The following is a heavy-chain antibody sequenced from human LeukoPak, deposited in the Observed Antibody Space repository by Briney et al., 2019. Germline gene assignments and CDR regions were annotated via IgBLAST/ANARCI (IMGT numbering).Heavy chain of an antibody. Sequence: SETLSLTCTVSGGSISSYYWSWIRQPAGKGLEWIGRIYTSGSTNYNPSLKSRVTMSVDTSKNQFSLKLSSVTAADTAVYYCASTRMSASYLGFDYWGQGTLVTVSS. CDR1: GGSISSYY. CDR3: ASTRMSASYLGFDY. D-gene: IGHD7-27*01. CDR2: IYTSGST. V-gene: IGHV4-4*07. J-gene: IGHJ4*02.